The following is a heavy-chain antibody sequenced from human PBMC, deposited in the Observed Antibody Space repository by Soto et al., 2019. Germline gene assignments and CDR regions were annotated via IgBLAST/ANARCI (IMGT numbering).Heavy chain of an antibody. J-gene: IGHJ4*02. V-gene: IGHV3-74*01. CDR2: INSAGSST. D-gene: IGHD4-17*01. Sequence: EVQLVESGGGLVQPGGSLRLSCAASGLTFSSYWMHWVRQALGKGLVWVSRINSAGSSTSYADSVKGRFTISRDNAKNTLYLQMNSLRAEDTAVYYCALSHTVTTDYWGQGTLVTVSS. CDR3: ALSHTVTTDY. CDR1: GLTFSSYW.